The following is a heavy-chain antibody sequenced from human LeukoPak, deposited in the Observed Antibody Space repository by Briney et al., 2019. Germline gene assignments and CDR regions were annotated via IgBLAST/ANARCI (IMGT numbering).Heavy chain of an antibody. D-gene: IGHD4-17*01. V-gene: IGHV3-30*18. J-gene: IGHJ4*02. CDR1: GFTFSSYG. CDR2: ISYDGSNK. Sequence: GGSLRLSCAASGFTFSSYGMHWVRQAPGKGLEWVAVISYDGSNKYYADSVKGRFTISRDNSKNTLYLQMNSLRAEDTAVYYCAKDRSTVTPDYWGQGTLDTVSS. CDR3: AKDRSTVTPDY.